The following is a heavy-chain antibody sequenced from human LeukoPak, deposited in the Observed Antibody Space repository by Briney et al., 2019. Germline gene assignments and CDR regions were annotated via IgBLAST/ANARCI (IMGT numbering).Heavy chain of an antibody. V-gene: IGHV3-23*01. D-gene: IGHD3-10*01. CDR1: GFTFSSYA. Sequence: GGSLRLSCPASGFTFSSYAMSWVRRAPGKGLEWVSAISGSGGSTYYADSVKGRFTISRDNSKNTLYLQMNSLRAEDTAVYYCAKVVEGSGSPDYWGQGTLVTVSS. J-gene: IGHJ4*02. CDR3: AKVVEGSGSPDY. CDR2: ISGSGGST.